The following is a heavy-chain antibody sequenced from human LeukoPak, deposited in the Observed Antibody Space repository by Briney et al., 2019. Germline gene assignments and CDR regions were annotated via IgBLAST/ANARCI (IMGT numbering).Heavy chain of an antibody. CDR1: GGSFSGYY. CDR2: INHSGST. D-gene: IGHD7-27*01. CDR3: AGEGWFDP. J-gene: IGHJ5*02. V-gene: IGHV4-34*01. Sequence: PSETLSLTCAVYGGSFSGYYWSWIRQPPGKGLEWIGEINHSGSTNYNPSLKSRVTIPVDTSKNQFSLKLSSVTAADTAVYYCAGEGWFDPWGQGTLVTVSS.